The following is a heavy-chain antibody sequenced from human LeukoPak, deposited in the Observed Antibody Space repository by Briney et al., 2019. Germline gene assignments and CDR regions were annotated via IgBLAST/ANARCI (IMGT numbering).Heavy chain of an antibody. CDR1: GDSISSGGYS. J-gene: IGHJ4*02. CDR2: IYHSGST. V-gene: IGHV4-30-2*01. D-gene: IGHD1/OR15-1a*01. Sequence: SQTLSLTCAVSGDSISSGGYSWSWIRQPPGKGLEWIGYIYHSGSTYYNPSLKSRVTISVDTSKNHFSLKLSSVTAADTAVYYCAREFGYSREQPRGLHRPKSGFDFWGQGTLVTVSS. CDR3: AREFGYSREQPRGLHRPKSGFDF.